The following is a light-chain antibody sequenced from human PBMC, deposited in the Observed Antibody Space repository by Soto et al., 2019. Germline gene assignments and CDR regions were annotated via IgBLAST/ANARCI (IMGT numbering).Light chain of an antibody. Sequence: DIVLTQSPDSLAVSLGERATINCKSSQSVFDSLHNKNQLGWYQQRPGQPPKLLISWASTRESGVPDRFSGSGSGTDFTLTISSLQAEDVAVYYCHQYYRPPFTFGPGIKVDIK. CDR2: WAS. CDR1: QSVFDSLHNKNQ. J-gene: IGKJ3*01. V-gene: IGKV4-1*01. CDR3: HQYYRPPFT.